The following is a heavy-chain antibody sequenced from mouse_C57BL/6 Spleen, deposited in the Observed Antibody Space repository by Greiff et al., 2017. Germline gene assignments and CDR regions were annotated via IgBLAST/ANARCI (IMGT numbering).Heavy chain of an antibody. CDR1: GYTFTDYY. CDR3: ARGGGLLDY. V-gene: IGHV1-76*01. CDR2: IYPGSGNT. Sequence: QVQLQQSGAELVRPGASVKLSCKASGYTFTDYYINWVKQRPGQGLEWIARIYPGSGNTYYNEKFKGKATLTAEKSSSTAYMQLSSLTSEDSAVYVCARGGGLLDYWGQGTTLTVSS. J-gene: IGHJ2*01. D-gene: IGHD2-2*01.